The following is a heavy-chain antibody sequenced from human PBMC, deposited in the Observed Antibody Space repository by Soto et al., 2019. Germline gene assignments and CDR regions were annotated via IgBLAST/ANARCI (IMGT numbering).Heavy chain of an antibody. J-gene: IGHJ6*02. Sequence: PGGSLRLSCAASGFTFSSYDMHWVRQATGKGLEWVSAIGTAGDTYYPGSVKGRFTISRENAKNSLYLQMNSLRAEDTAVYYCARDLQVVVVPAARWDYDFHPFGNQNYYYYGMDVWGQGTTVTVSS. CDR1: GFTFSSYD. V-gene: IGHV3-13*01. CDR2: IGTAGDT. D-gene: IGHD2-2*01. CDR3: ARDLQVVVVPAARWDYDFHPFGNQNYYYYGMDV.